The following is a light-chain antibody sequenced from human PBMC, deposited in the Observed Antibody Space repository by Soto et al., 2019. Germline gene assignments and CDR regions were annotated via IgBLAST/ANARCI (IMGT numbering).Light chain of an antibody. CDR1: QSVSSTY. J-gene: IGKJ1*01. CDR3: QQYGFSFRA. V-gene: IGKV3-20*01. Sequence: EILLTQSPGTLSLSPGERATLSCRASQSVSSTYLSWYQLKPGQAPRLLIYGASTRATGIPDRFSGSGSGTDFTLTISRLGPEDFAVYYCQQYGFSFRAFGQGTKV. CDR2: GAS.